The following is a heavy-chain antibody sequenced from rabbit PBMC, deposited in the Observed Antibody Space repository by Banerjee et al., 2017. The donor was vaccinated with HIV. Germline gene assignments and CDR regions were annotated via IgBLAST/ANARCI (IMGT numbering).Heavy chain of an antibody. D-gene: IGHD6-1*01. CDR2: IDPVFGST. V-gene: IGHV1S47*01. CDR3: ARDRDDGNAYYNPLGL. CDR1: GFDFSSYG. J-gene: IGHJ4*01. Sequence: QEQLVESGGGLVQPGGSLKLSCKASGFDFSSYGVSWVRQAPGKGLEWIGYIDPVFGSTYYANWVNGRFTISSHNAQNTLYLQLNSLTAADTATYFCARDRDDGNAYYNPLGLWGPGTLVTVS.